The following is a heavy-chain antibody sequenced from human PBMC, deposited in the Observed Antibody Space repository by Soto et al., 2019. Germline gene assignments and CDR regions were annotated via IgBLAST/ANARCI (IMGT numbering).Heavy chain of an antibody. J-gene: IGHJ4*02. CDR3: TKDNAR. D-gene: IGHD2-8*01. V-gene: IGHV3-15*07. CDR1: GLSIGNAW. Sequence: EVQLVESGGGLVKPGGSLRLSCEVSGLSIGNAWMHGIRQAPGKGLEWVGRIKSKISGGTTDYAAPVQDRFSISRDESKNIMLLQMNNLKSENTAVYYCTKDNARGGQGTLVAVS. CDR2: IKSKISGGTT.